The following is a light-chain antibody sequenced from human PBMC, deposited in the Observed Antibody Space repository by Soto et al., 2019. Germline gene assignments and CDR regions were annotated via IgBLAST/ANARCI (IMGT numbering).Light chain of an antibody. J-gene: IGKJ5*01. CDR1: QSVSSNY. Sequence: EIVWTQSPGTLSLSPGERATLSCRASQSVSSNYFAWYQQKPGQAPRLLIYGVSSRATGIPARFIGSGSGTDFTLTISSIEPEDFAVDYCQQRSNWTFGQGTRLEIK. V-gene: IGKV3D-20*02. CDR2: GVS. CDR3: QQRSNWT.